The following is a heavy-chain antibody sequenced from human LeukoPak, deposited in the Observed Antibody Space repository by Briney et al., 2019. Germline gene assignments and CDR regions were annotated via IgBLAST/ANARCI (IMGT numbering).Heavy chain of an antibody. D-gene: IGHD2-15*01. J-gene: IGHJ5*02. Sequence: SETLSLTCDVSGGIFTGYYWTWIRQPTGKGLEWVGEILYSGSTNYNPSLTGRVTISVDTSKRQFYLNMTSVTAADSAVYYCVRGRRKAGLVMTPTKWFDPWGLGTLVIVSS. CDR1: GGIFTGYY. CDR3: VRGRRKAGLVMTPTKWFDP. CDR2: ILYSGST. V-gene: IGHV4-34*01.